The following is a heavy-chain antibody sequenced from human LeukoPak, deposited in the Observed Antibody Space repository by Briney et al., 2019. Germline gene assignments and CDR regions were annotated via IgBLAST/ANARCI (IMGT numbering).Heavy chain of an antibody. Sequence: GGSLRLSCAASGFTFSSYWVSWVRQAPGKGLEGVADIKQDGSEKYYVDSVKGRFTISRDNAKNSLYLQMNSLRAEDTAVYYCAREKALRFLEWPDYGMDVWGQGTTVTVSS. D-gene: IGHD3-3*01. J-gene: IGHJ6*02. CDR1: GFTFSSYW. CDR2: IKQDGSEK. V-gene: IGHV3-7*01. CDR3: AREKALRFLEWPDYGMDV.